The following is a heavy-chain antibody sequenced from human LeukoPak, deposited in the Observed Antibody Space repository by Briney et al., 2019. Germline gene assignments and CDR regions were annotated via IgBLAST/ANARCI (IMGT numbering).Heavy chain of an antibody. CDR3: ARRGPGYCSSTSCYTRAFDI. J-gene: IGHJ3*02. D-gene: IGHD2-2*02. V-gene: IGHV4-34*01. Sequence: SETLSLTCAVYGGSFSGYYWSWIRQPPGKGLEWIGEINHSGSTNYNPSLKSRDTISVDTSKNQFSLKLSSVTAADTAVYYCARRGPGYCSSTSCYTRAFDIWGQGTMVTVSS. CDR2: INHSGST. CDR1: GGSFSGYY.